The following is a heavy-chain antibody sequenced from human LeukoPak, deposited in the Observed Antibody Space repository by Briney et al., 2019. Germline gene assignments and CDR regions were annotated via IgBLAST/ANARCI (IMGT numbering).Heavy chain of an antibody. CDR2: IKSKTDGGTA. Sequence: GGSLRLSCAASGFTFSNAWMSWVRQAPGKGLEWVGRIKSKTDGGTADYAAPVEGRFTISRDDSKNTLYLQMNSLKTEDTAVYYCTTEYYSGYDLGGYWGQGTLVTVSS. CDR1: GFTFSNAW. V-gene: IGHV3-15*01. D-gene: IGHD5-12*01. CDR3: TTEYYSGYDLGGY. J-gene: IGHJ4*02.